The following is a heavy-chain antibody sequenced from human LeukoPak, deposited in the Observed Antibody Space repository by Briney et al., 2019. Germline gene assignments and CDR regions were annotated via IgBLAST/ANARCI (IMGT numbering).Heavy chain of an antibody. Sequence: PGGSLRLSCAASGFTFSSYAMSWVRQAPGKGLEWVSAISGSGGSTYYADSVKGRFTISRDNSKNTLCLQMNSLRAEDTAVYYCAKDVAGYSSGWFLWYFDYWGQGTLVTVSS. D-gene: IGHD6-19*01. CDR1: GFTFSSYA. V-gene: IGHV3-23*01. CDR3: AKDVAGYSSGWFLWYFDY. J-gene: IGHJ4*02. CDR2: ISGSGGST.